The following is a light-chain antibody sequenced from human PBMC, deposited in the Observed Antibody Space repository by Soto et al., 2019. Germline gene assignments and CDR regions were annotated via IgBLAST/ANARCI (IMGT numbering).Light chain of an antibody. J-gene: IGLJ2*01. Sequence: QSVLTQPPSASGTPGQRVTISCCESISDIGGNTVNWYQQLPGTAPKLLMYTNNQRPSGVPDRFSGSKSGTSASLAISGLQSEDEADYYCAAWDDSLNGVVFGGGTKVTVL. CDR2: TNN. V-gene: IGLV1-44*01. CDR1: ISDIGGNT. CDR3: AAWDDSLNGVV.